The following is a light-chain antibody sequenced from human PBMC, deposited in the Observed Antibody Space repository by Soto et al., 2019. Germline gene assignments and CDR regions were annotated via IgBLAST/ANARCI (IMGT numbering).Light chain of an antibody. V-gene: IGKV3-20*01. J-gene: IGKJ1*01. CDR1: QSVSSSY. CDR2: GAS. CDR3: HQYGIVPWT. Sequence: IVLTQSPGTLSLSPGERATLPCRASQSVSSSYLAWYQQKPGQAPRLLIYGASSRATGIPDRFSGSGSGTDFTLTISRLEPEDSAVYYCHQYGIVPWTFGQGTKVDIK.